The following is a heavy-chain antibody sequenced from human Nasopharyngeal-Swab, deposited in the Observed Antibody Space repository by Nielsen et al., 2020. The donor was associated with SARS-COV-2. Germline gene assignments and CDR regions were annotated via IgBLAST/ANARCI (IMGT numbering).Heavy chain of an antibody. CDR1: GFTFSSYA. V-gene: IGHV3-23*01. J-gene: IGHJ4*02. CDR3: AKGYCSGAGCDYFDH. CDR2: ISGSGGLT. Sequence: GESLKISCAASGFTFSSYAMSWVRQAPGKGLEWVSAISGSGGLTYYADSVKGRFTISRDNAKNTLYLQMNSLRAEDSALYYCAKGYCSGAGCDYFDHWGQGTLVTVSS. D-gene: IGHD2-15*01.